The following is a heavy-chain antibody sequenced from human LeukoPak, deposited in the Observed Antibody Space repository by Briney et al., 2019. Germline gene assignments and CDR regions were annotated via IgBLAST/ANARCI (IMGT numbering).Heavy chain of an antibody. V-gene: IGHV4-38-2*01. CDR3: ARRDPPYSARFDP. CDR1: GYSISSAYY. J-gene: IGHJ5*02. Sequence: SETLSLTCAVSGYSISSAYYWGWIRLPPGKGLEWIANIYHSGSTYCNPSLTSRVTISVDTSKNQFSLEQSSVTAADTAVYYCARRDPPYSARFDPWGQGTLVTVSS. D-gene: IGHD1-26*01. CDR2: IYHSGST.